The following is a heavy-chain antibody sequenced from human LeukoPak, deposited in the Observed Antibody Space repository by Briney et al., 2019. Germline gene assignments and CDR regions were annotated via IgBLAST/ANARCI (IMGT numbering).Heavy chain of an antibody. CDR3: ARKYDFWSGYYW. Sequence: GASVKVSCKASGYTVTGYYIHWVRQAPGQGPEWMGWINPNSGDTNYAQKFQGRVTMARDTSISTAYMELSRLRSDDTAVYYCARKYDFWSGYYWWGQGTLVTVSS. V-gene: IGHV1-2*02. CDR2: INPNSGDT. J-gene: IGHJ4*02. CDR1: GYTVTGYY. D-gene: IGHD3-3*01.